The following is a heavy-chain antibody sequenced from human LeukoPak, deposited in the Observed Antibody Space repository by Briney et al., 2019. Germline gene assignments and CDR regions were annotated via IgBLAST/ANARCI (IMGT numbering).Heavy chain of an antibody. CDR1: GYTFTNYG. CDR2: ISANNGDT. V-gene: IGHV1-18*01. Sequence: ASVKVSCKASGYTFTNYGITWVRQAPGQGLEWMGWISANNGDTNYAQRFQGRVTMTTDTSTTTAYMELRSLRSDDTAVYYCARWGCSGGSCPDLDWFDPWGQGTLVTVSS. D-gene: IGHD2-15*01. CDR3: ARWGCSGGSCPDLDWFDP. J-gene: IGHJ5*02.